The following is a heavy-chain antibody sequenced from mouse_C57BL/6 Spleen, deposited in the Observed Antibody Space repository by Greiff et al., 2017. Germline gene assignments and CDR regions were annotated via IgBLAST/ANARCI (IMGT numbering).Heavy chain of an antibody. V-gene: IGHV14-4*01. Sequence: VQLKESGAELVRPGASVKLSCTASGFNIKDDYMHWVKQRPEQGLEWIGWIDPENGDTEYASKFQGKATITADTSSNTAYLQLSSLTSEDTAVYYCTHPYYGSSSHWYFDVWGTGTTVTVSS. CDR1: GFNIKDDY. D-gene: IGHD1-1*01. CDR3: THPYYGSSSHWYFDV. J-gene: IGHJ1*03. CDR2: IDPENGDT.